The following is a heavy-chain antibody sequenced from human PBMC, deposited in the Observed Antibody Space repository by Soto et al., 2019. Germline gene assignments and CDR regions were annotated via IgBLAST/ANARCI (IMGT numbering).Heavy chain of an antibody. CDR1: GFTFSTYW. D-gene: IGHD2-2*01. CDR2: IRKDASGI. CDR3: ARELSPADGNLIYDAFDI. J-gene: IGHJ3*02. V-gene: IGHV3-7*01. Sequence: EVQLVESGGDLVQPGGSLRLSCAASGFTFSTYWMTWVRQAPGRGLEWVANIRKDASGIHYADSVEGRFTISRDNAKKSLYLPMSSLRADDTTVYFCARELSPADGNLIYDAFDIWGQGTVVTVSS.